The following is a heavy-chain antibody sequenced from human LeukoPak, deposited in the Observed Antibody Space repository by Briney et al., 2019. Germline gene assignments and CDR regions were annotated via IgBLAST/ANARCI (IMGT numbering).Heavy chain of an antibody. CDR1: GGSISSGDYY. J-gene: IGHJ4*02. V-gene: IGHV4-31*03. CDR3: ARAPNIAALDY. Sequence: SETLSLTCTVPGGSISSGDYYWSWIRQPPGKGLEWIGYIYYSGSTYYNPSLKSRVTISVDTSKNQFSLKLSSVTAADTAVYYCARAPNIAALDYWGQGTLVTVSS. CDR2: IYYSGST. D-gene: IGHD6-13*01.